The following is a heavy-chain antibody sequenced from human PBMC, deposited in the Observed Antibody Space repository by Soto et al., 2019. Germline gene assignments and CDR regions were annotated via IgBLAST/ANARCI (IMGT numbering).Heavy chain of an antibody. Sequence: QVQLVESGGGVVQPGRSLRLSCVASGFTLSSVGMHWVRQAPGKGLEWVAMIWSDGSKTYYGHSVNGRFTISRDTSRNNVYLQMDGRTSGDPAVSSCARHYADHGYDNWGQATLFPFSS. CDR3: ARHYADHGYDN. V-gene: IGHV3-33*01. CDR2: IWSDGSKT. J-gene: IGHJ4*02. CDR1: GFTLSSVG. D-gene: IGHD4-17*01.